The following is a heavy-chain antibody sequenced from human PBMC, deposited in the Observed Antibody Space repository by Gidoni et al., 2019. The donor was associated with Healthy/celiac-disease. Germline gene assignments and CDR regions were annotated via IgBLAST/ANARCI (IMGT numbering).Heavy chain of an antibody. D-gene: IGHD5-18*01. CDR2: INHSGST. CDR1: GGSFSGYY. J-gene: IGHJ4*02. Sequence: VQLQQWGAGLLKPSETLSLTCAVYGGSFSGYYWSWIRQPPGKGLEWIGEINHSGSTNYNPSLKSRVTISVDTSKNQFSLKLSSVTAADTAVYYCARAATIYSYGFDYWGQGTLVTVSS. CDR3: ARAATIYSYGFDY. V-gene: IGHV4-34*01.